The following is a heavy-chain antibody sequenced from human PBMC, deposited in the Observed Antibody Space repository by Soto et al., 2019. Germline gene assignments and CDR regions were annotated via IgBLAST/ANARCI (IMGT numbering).Heavy chain of an antibody. J-gene: IGHJ4*02. CDR2: ISLSGYT. D-gene: IGHD5-12*01. Sequence: QVQLQESGPGLVKPSGTLSLSCAVSSGSISSSNWWSWVRQPPGKGPEWIGEISLSGYTNYNPSLKSRVTISVDKSKSQFSLDLSSVTAADTAVYYCARNRYGGYDFDYWGQGPLVTVSS. CDR1: SGSISSSNW. CDR3: ARNRYGGYDFDY. V-gene: IGHV4-4*02.